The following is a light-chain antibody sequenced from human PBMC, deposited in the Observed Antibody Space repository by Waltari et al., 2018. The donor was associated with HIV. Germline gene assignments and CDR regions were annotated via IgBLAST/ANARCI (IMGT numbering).Light chain of an antibody. V-gene: IGLV4-69*01. CDR2: TNSDGSH. Sequence: QPVLTLSPSASASLGASVNFTCTLFSGHCNYALPLHHQQQPEKGPRYWMKTNSDGSHSKGGGIPDRFSGSSSGAERYLISSSLQSEDEADYYCQTWGTGIRVFGGGTKLTVL. CDR1: SGHCNYA. J-gene: IGLJ2*01. CDR3: QTWGTGIRV.